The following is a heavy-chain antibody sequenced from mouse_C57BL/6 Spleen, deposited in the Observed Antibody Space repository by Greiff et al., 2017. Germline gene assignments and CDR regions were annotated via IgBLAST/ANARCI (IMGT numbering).Heavy chain of an antibody. CDR2: INPSSGYT. CDR1: GYTFTSYW. D-gene: IGHD1-1*01. V-gene: IGHV1-7*01. CDR3: ARKTTVVADYFDY. J-gene: IGHJ2*01. Sequence: QVQLQQSGAELAKPGASVTLSCKASGYTFTSYWMHWVKQRPGQGLEWIGYINPSSGYTKYNQKFKDKATLTADKSSSTAYMQLSSLTYEASAVYYCARKTTVVADYFDYWGQGTTLTVSS.